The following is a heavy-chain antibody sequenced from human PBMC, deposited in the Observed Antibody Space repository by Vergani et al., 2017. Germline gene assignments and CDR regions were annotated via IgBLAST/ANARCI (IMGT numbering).Heavy chain of an antibody. V-gene: IGHV4-34*01. Sequence: QVQLQQWGGGLLKPSETLSLTCVVNGESFTSYHWTWIRQSPGEGLEWVGDIDHTGRTDYNQSLKSRLTMSVDKSRNQFSLTLNSVTATDTAIYFCARVNTETNGHLYYYYYMDVWGQGTAVTVS. D-gene: IGHD4-11*01. CDR1: GESFTSYH. CDR2: IDHTGRT. J-gene: IGHJ6*03. CDR3: ARVNTETNGHLYYYYYMDV.